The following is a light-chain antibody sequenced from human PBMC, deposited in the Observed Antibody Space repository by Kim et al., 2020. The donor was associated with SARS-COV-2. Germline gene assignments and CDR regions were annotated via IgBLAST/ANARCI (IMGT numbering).Light chain of an antibody. Sequence: SAPIGDRVTITCRVSQTISSWLAWYQQRPGKAPKLLISKASSLESGVPSRFSGSGSGTEFTLTISSLQPDDFATYYCQQYKAYSYTFGQGTKLEI. CDR1: QTISSW. CDR2: KAS. J-gene: IGKJ2*01. V-gene: IGKV1-5*03. CDR3: QQYKAYSYT.